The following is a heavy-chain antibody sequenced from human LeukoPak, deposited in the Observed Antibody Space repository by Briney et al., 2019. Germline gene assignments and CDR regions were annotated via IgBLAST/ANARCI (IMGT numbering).Heavy chain of an antibody. CDR1: GGSSSGYY. D-gene: IGHD5-18*01. J-gene: IGHJ4*02. V-gene: IGHV4-34*01. CDR2: INHSGST. CDR3: ASDSYGYPYYFDY. Sequence: SETLSLTCAVYGGSSSGYYWSWIRQPPGKGLEWIGEINHSGSTNYSPSLKSRVTISVDTSKNQFSLKLSSVTAADTAVYYCASDSYGYPYYFDYWGQGTLVTVSS.